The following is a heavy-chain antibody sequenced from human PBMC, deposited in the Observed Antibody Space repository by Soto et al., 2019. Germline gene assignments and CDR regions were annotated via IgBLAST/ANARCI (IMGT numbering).Heavy chain of an antibody. D-gene: IGHD3-22*01. V-gene: IGHV4-59*08. CDR2: IYYSGTT. J-gene: IGHJ5*02. CDR1: GGSISSYY. Sequence: PSETLSLTCTVSGGSISSYYWSWIRQPPGKGLEWIGYIYYSGTTNYNPSLKSRVTISVDTSKSQFSLRLSSVTAADTAVYYCARQYYDTSAYFRFDPWGQGTLVTVSS. CDR3: ARQYYDTSAYFRFDP.